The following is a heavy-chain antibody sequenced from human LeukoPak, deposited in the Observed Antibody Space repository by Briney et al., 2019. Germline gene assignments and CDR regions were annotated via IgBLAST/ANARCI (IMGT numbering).Heavy chain of an antibody. CDR3: AKVQYCSSTSCEEGDY. V-gene: IGHV3-23*01. Sequence: PGGSLRLSCAASGFTFSSYAMSWVRQAPGKGLEWVSAISGSGGSTYYADSVKGRFTISRDNSKNTLYLQINSLRAEDTAVYYCAKVQYCSSTSCEEGDYWGQGTLVTVSS. CDR2: ISGSGGST. CDR1: GFTFSSYA. D-gene: IGHD2-2*01. J-gene: IGHJ4*02.